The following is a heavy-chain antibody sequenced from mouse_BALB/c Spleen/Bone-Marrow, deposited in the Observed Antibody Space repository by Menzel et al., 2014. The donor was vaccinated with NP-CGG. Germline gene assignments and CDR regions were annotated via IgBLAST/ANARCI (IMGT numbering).Heavy chain of an antibody. J-gene: IGHJ4*01. CDR1: GFAFSGYD. D-gene: IGHD2-2*01. CDR2: ISSGGSNT. CDR3: ARQRGYAYAMDY. V-gene: IGHV5-12-1*01. Sequence: EVQLQESGGGLVKPGGSLKFSCAASGFAFSGYDMSWVRQTPEKRLEWVAYISSGGSNTYYPDTVKGRFTTSRDNAKNTLYLQMNSLKSEDTAMYYCARQRGYAYAMDYWGQGISVTVSS.